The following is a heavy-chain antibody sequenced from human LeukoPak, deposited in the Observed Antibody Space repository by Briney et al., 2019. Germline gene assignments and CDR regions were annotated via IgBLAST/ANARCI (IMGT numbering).Heavy chain of an antibody. J-gene: IGHJ3*02. CDR2: ISGSGGST. D-gene: IGHD2-8*01. CDR3: AKEYCTNGVCYDAFDI. Sequence: GGSLRLSCAASGFTFSSYAMSWVRQAPGKGLEWVSAISGSGGSTYYADSVEGRFTISRDNSKNTLYLQMNSLRAEDTAVYYCAKEYCTNGVCYDAFDIWGQGTMVTVSS. CDR1: GFTFSSYA. V-gene: IGHV3-23*01.